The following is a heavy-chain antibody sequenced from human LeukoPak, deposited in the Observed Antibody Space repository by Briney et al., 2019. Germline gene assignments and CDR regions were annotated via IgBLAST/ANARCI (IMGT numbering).Heavy chain of an antibody. CDR2: IQYDGSNK. CDR1: GFTFSSYG. Sequence: GGSLRLSCAASGFTFSSYGMHWVRQAPGKGLEWVAFIQYDGSNKYYADSVKGRFTISRDNSKNTLYLQMNSLRAEDTAVYYCAKGVRFSAFDIWGQGTMVTVSS. D-gene: IGHD3-10*01. J-gene: IGHJ3*02. CDR3: AKGVRFSAFDI. V-gene: IGHV3-30*02.